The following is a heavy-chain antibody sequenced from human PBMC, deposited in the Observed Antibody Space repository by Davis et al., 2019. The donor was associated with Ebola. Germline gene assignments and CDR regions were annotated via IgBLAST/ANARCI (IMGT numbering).Heavy chain of an antibody. Sequence: GGSLRLSCSTSGFNFAAYSLGWFRQAPGKGLEWIGSIRSRAYDERTDYAPTVKSRFTISRDDSQSVAYLQLSSLTPEDTAVYYCARDETYGDYSDYWGQGTLVAVSS. CDR3: ARDETYGDYSDY. D-gene: IGHD4-17*01. V-gene: IGHV3-49*03. CDR1: GFNFAAYS. J-gene: IGHJ4*02. CDR2: IRSRAYDERT.